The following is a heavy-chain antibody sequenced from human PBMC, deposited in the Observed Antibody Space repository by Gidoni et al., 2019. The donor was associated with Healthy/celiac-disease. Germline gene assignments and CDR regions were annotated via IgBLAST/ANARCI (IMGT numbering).Heavy chain of an antibody. J-gene: IGHJ6*03. V-gene: IGHV3-11*01. D-gene: IGHD3-10*01. Sequence: QVQLVESGGGLVKPGGSLSLSCAASGFTFSDYYMSWIRPAPGKGLEWVSYISSSGSTIYYADSVKGRFTISRDNAKNSLYLQMNSLRAEDTAVYYCARGNYGSGTFRRSKTGYYYYYMDVWGKGTTVTVSS. CDR3: ARGNYGSGTFRRSKTGYYYYYMDV. CDR1: GFTFSDYY. CDR2: ISSSGSTI.